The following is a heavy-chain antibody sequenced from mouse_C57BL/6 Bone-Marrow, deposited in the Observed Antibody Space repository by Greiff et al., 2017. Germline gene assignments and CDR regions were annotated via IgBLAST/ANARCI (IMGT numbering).Heavy chain of an antibody. CDR1: GYTFTSYG. J-gene: IGHJ1*03. Sequence: QVQLQQSGAELARPGASVKLSCKASGYTFTSYGISWVKQRTGQGLEWIGEIYPRSGNTYYNEKFKGKATLTADKSSSTAYMELRSLTSEDSAVYFCAREDYGSSRYWDFDVWGTGTTVTVSS. CDR3: AREDYGSSRYWDFDV. V-gene: IGHV1-81*01. D-gene: IGHD1-1*01. CDR2: IYPRSGNT.